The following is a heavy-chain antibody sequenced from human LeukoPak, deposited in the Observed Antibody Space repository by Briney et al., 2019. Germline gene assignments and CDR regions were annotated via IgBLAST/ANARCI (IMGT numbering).Heavy chain of an antibody. CDR3: AKRGAYCGSASCLPDY. J-gene: IGHJ4*02. D-gene: IGHD2-2*01. CDR2: ISSNGGST. Sequence: GGSLRLSCAASGFTFSNHATHWVRQAPGKGLEYVSGISSNGGSTYHADSVKGRFTISRDNSKNTLYVQMNSLRAEDTALYYCAKRGAYCGSASCLPDYWGQGTLVTVSS. V-gene: IGHV3-64*04. CDR1: GFTFSNHA.